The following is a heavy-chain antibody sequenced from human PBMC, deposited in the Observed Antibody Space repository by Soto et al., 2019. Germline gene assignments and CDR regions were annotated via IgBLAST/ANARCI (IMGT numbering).Heavy chain of an antibody. CDR1: GYTFTSYG. Sequence: GPSVKVSCKASGYTFTSYGISWVRQAPGQGLEWMGWTSAYNGNTNYAQKLQGRVTMTTDTSTSTAYMELRSLRSDDTAVYYCAGWNYGDYVGWFDPWGQGTLVTVSS. CDR3: AGWNYGDYVGWFDP. CDR2: TSAYNGNT. J-gene: IGHJ5*02. D-gene: IGHD4-17*01. V-gene: IGHV1-18*01.